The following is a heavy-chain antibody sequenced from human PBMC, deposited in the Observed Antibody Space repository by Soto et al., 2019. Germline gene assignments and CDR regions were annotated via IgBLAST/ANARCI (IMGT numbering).Heavy chain of an antibody. CDR3: AKDFCGGDCYSPPTEMDV. J-gene: IGHJ6*02. CDR2: ISGSGGST. CDR1: GFTFSSYA. V-gene: IGHV3-23*01. Sequence: EVQLLESGGGLVQPGGSLRLSCAASGFTFSSYAMSWVRQAPGKGLEWVSAISGSGGSTYYADFVKGRFTISRDNSKNTLYLQMNSLRAEDTAVYYCAKDFCGGDCYSPPTEMDVWGQGTTVTVSS. D-gene: IGHD2-21*02.